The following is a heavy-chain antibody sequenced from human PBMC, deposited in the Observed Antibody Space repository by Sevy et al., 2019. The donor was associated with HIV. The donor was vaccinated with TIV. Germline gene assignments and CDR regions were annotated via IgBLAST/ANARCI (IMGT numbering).Heavy chain of an antibody. J-gene: IGHJ4*02. CDR1: GYSISSGFY. CDR3: ARVWVRGRLNVHFDY. V-gene: IGHV4-38-2*01. CDR2: IYHTRST. D-gene: IGHD3-10*01. Sequence: SETLSLTCAVSGYSISSGFYWGWIRQPPGKGLEWIGSIYHTRSTYYNPSLKSRVTISVDTSKNQFSLKLSSVTAADTAVYYCARVWVRGRLNVHFDYWGQGTLVTVSS.